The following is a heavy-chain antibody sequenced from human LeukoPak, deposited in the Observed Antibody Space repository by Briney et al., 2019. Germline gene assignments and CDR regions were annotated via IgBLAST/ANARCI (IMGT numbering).Heavy chain of an antibody. V-gene: IGHV3-23*05. Sequence: GGSLRLSCVASGLTFSNYAMSWVRQAPGSGLEWVSSIRHSDSNTYYADSVMGRFTISRDDSKNTLYLQMNSLSAEDTAVYYCAKRGNPTVGHHYLDVWGKGTTVSVSS. J-gene: IGHJ6*03. D-gene: IGHD1-1*01. CDR3: AKRGNPTVGHHYLDV. CDR1: GLTFSNYA. CDR2: IRHSDSNT.